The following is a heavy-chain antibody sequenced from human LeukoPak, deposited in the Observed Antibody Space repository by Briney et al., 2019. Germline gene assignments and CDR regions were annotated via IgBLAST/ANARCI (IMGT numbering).Heavy chain of an antibody. CDR1: GGSFSGYY. J-gene: IGHJ4*02. Sequence: SETLSLTCAVYGGSFSGYYLSWIRQPPGKGLEWIGEINHSGSTNYNPSLKSRVTISVDTSKNQFSLKLSSVTAADTAVYYCARSRRGIAAVFDYWGQGTLVTVSS. CDR2: INHSGST. CDR3: ARSRRGIAAVFDY. D-gene: IGHD6-13*01. V-gene: IGHV4-34*01.